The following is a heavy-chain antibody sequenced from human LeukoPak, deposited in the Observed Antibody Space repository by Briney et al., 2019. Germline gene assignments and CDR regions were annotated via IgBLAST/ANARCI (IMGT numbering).Heavy chain of an antibody. D-gene: IGHD3-22*01. J-gene: IGHJ4*02. Sequence: ASVNVSCKASGYTFTKYGIRWVRQAPGQGGEGMGWISAYTGKTNYAQNFQGRVTMNTDRTTSKAFMELRRQRSDDTAVYYCARSGVVYFYDNTGYYPLDYWGQGTLVTVSS. V-gene: IGHV1-18*01. CDR1: GYTFTKYG. CDR2: ISAYTGKT. CDR3: ARSGVVYFYDNTGYYPLDY.